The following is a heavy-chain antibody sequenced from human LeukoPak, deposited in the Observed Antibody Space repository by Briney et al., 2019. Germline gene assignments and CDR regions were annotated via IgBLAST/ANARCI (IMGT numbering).Heavy chain of an antibody. D-gene: IGHD6-19*01. CDR2: ISGSASST. J-gene: IGHJ4*02. Sequence: QAGGSLRLSCAASGFTFSNYAMSWVRQAPGKGLEWVSAISGSASSTYHADSVKGRFTISRDNAKNSLYLQMNSLRAEDTAVYYCARGSSGWYTNRNEFDYWGQGTLVTVSS. CDR1: GFTFSNYA. V-gene: IGHV3-23*01. CDR3: ARGSSGWYTNRNEFDY.